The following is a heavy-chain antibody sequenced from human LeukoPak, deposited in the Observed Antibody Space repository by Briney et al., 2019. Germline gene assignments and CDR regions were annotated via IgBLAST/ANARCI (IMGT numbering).Heavy chain of an antibody. CDR2: IYYSGST. D-gene: IGHD3-3*01. CDR3: ARGGYYDFWSGYYKRSYYYYYMDV. J-gene: IGHJ6*03. V-gene: IGHV4-59*01. CDR1: GGSISSYY. Sequence: SSETLSLTCTVCGGSISSYYWSWIRQPPGKGLEWIGYIYYSGSTNYNPSLKSRVTISVDTSKNQFSLKLSSVTAADTAVYYCARGGYYDFWSGYYKRSYYYYYMDVWGKGTTVTVSS.